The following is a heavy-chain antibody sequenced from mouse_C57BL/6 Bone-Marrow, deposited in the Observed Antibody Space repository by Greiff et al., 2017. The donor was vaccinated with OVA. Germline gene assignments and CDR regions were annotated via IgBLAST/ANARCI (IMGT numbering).Heavy chain of an antibody. CDR1: GYTFTSYG. J-gene: IGHJ4*01. CDR3: ARSAYYDYDVDDMDY. D-gene: IGHD2-4*01. Sequence: VKLQQSGAELARPGASVKLSCKASGYTFTSYGISWVKQRTGQGLEWIGEIYPRSGNTYYNEKFKGKATLTADKSSSTAYMELRSLTSEDSAVYFCARSAYYDYDVDDMDYWGQGTSVTVSS. CDR2: IYPRSGNT. V-gene: IGHV1-81*01.